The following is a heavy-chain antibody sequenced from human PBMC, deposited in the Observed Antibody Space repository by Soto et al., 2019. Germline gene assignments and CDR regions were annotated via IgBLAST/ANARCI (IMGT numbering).Heavy chain of an antibody. J-gene: IGHJ4*02. CDR1: GFTFSGSA. D-gene: IGHD2-15*01. CDR2: IRSKANSYAT. CDR3: TTQLVVVAATQG. Sequence: EVQLVESGGGLVQPGGSLKLSCAASGFTFSGSAMHWVRQASGKGLEWVGRIRSKANSYATAYAASVKGRFTISRDDSKNTAYLQMNSLKTEDTAVYYCTTQLVVVAATQGWGQGTLVTVSS. V-gene: IGHV3-73*02.